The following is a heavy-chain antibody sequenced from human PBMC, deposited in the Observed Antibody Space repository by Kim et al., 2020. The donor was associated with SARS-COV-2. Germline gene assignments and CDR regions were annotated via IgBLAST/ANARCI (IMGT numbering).Heavy chain of an antibody. D-gene: IGHD3-3*01. CDR2: INPNSGGT. CDR3: ARDRNTIVGVVIIDYYGMDV. V-gene: IGHV1-2*06. J-gene: IGHJ6*02. Sequence: ASVKVSCKASGYTFTGYYMHWVRQAPGQGLEWMGRINPNSGGTNYAQKFQGRVTMTRDTSISTAYMELSRLRSDDTAVYYCARDRNTIVGVVIIDYYGMDVWGQGTTVTVSS. CDR1: GYTFTGYY.